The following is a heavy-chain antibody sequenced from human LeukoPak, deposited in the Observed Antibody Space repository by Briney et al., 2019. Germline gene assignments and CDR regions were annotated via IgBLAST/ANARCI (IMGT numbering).Heavy chain of an antibody. CDR3: AKEGCTRCTPFVDY. V-gene: IGHV3-23*01. Sequence: PGGSLRHSCAASGFTFSSWAMSWVRQAPGKGLEWVSAVSPSGDTTYYADSVKGRFTISRDNSKNTLYLQMNSLRAEDTAVYYCAKEGCTRCTPFVDYWGQGILVTVSS. CDR2: VSPSGDTT. D-gene: IGHD2-2*01. J-gene: IGHJ4*02. CDR1: GFTFSSWA.